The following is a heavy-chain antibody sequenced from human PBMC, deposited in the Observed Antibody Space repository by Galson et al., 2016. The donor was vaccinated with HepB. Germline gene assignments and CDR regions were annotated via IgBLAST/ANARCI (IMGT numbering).Heavy chain of an antibody. CDR2: IYNTGST. D-gene: IGHD3-16*01. CDR3: ARGLGNTFGLYLDS. J-gene: IGHJ4*02. CDR1: GDSISSGGYY. V-gene: IGHV4-31*03. Sequence: TLSLTCTVSGDSISSGGYYWSWIRQYPGKGLEWIGYIYNTGSTYHNPSLESRLTISVDTSKDQFSLKLSSVTAADTALYYCARGLGNTFGLYLDSWGQGALVTVFS.